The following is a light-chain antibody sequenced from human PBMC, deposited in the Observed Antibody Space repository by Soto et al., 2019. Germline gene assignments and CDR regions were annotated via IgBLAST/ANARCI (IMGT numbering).Light chain of an antibody. Sequence: QTVVTQEPSMTVSPGGTVTLTCASSTGVVTSDNSPNWFQQKPGQAPRALLYGATNKQSWTPARFSGSLLGGKAALTLSGAQPEDEDEYYCLLYYGGAHVFGTGTKLTVL. CDR3: LLYYGGAHV. CDR1: TGVVTSDNS. CDR2: GAT. V-gene: IGLV7-43*01. J-gene: IGLJ1*01.